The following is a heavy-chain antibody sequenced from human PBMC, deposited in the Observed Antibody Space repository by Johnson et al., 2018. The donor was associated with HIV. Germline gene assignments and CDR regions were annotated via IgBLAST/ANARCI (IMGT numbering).Heavy chain of an antibody. CDR3: ARDLTGGYAVDI. J-gene: IGHJ3*02. CDR2: ISYDGSNK. CDR1: GFTFSSYA. D-gene: IGHD1-26*01. V-gene: IGHV3-30*04. Sequence: QVQLVESGGGVVQPGRSLRLSCAASGFTFSSYAMHWVRQAPGKGLEWVAVISYDGSNKYYADSVKGRFTISRDNSKNRLYLQMNSLRAEDTAVYYCARDLTGGYAVDIWGHGTMVTVSS.